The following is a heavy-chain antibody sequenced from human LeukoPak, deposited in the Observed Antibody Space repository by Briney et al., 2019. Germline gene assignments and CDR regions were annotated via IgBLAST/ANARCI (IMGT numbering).Heavy chain of an antibody. CDR3: ARRERYCSSTSCYSYFDY. J-gene: IGHJ4*02. CDR2: IYYSGST. Sequence: SETLSLTCSVSGGSISSYHWSWIRQPPRKGLEWIGYIYYSGSTNYNPSLKSRVTISVDTSKNQFSLKLSSVTAADTAVYYCARRERYCSSTSCYSYFDYWGQGTLVTVSS. D-gene: IGHD2-2*02. CDR1: GGSISSYH. V-gene: IGHV4-59*01.